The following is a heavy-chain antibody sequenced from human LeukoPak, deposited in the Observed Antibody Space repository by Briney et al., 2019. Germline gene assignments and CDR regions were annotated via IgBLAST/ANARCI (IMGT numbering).Heavy chain of an antibody. CDR1: GFTFSSYS. V-gene: IGHV3-21*01. CDR2: ISSSSSYI. CDR3: ARDLVVRGVIDAFDI. Sequence: PGGSLRLSCAASGFTFSSYSMNWVRQAPGKGLEWVSSISSSSSYIYYADSVKGRFTISRDNAKNSLYLQMNSLRAEDTAVYYCARDLVVRGVIDAFDIWGQGTTVTVSS. J-gene: IGHJ3*02. D-gene: IGHD3-10*01.